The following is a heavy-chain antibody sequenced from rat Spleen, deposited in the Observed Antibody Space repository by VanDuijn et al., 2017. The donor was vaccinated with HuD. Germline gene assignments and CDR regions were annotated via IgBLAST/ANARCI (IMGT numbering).Heavy chain of an antibody. CDR3: TRKYTTDYYWYFDF. CDR2: ITNTGGST. Sequence: EVQLVESGGGLVQPGRSLELSCVVSGFTFNNYWMTWIRQAPGKGLEWVASITNTGGSTYYPDSMKDRFTISRDNSKSTLYLQMNSLRSEDTATYYCTRKYTTDYYWYFDFWGPGTMVTVSS. D-gene: IGHD1-6*01. CDR1: GFTFNNYW. J-gene: IGHJ1*01. V-gene: IGHV5-31*01.